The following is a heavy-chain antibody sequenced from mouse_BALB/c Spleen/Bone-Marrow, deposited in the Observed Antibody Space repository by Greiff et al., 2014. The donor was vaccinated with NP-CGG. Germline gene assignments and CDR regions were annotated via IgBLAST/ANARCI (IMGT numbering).Heavy chain of an antibody. CDR1: GFNIKDTY. D-gene: IGHD1-2*01. Sequence: DVKLVESGAELVKPGASVKLSCTASGFNIKDTYMHWVKHRPEQGLEWIGRIDPANGNTKYDPKFQGKATITADTSSNTAYLQLSSLTSEDTAVYYCARYYYGYYFDYWGQGTTLTVSS. CDR2: IDPANGNT. J-gene: IGHJ2*01. CDR3: ARYYYGYYFDY. V-gene: IGHV14-3*02.